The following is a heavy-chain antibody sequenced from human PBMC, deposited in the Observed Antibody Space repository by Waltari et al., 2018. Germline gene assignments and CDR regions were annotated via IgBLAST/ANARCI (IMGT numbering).Heavy chain of an antibody. V-gene: IGHV3-74*01. Sequence: DVQLVQSGGGFDQPGGFLRLYCAASGFTFKTYWMAWVRQFPGRGLVWVSDISYDGSRKNYADFVKGRFTISRDNVRNTLYLQMNNLRVEDTAIYYCARVGISHYGSGGGIDYYFDRWGQVTVVTVSS. CDR3: ARVGISHYGSGGGIDYYFDR. D-gene: IGHD3-10*01. CDR2: ISYDGSRK. CDR1: GFTFKTYW. J-gene: IGHJ4*02.